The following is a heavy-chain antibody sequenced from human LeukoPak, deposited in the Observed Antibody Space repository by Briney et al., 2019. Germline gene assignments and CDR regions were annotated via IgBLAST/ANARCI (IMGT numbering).Heavy chain of an antibody. CDR2: INHSGST. Sequence: KPSETLSLTCAVYGGSFSGYYWSWIRQPPGKGLEWIGEINHSGSTNYNPSLKSRVTISVDTSKNQFPLKLSSVTAADTAVYYCARGRPLWFDPWGQGTLVTVSS. D-gene: IGHD6-25*01. CDR3: ARGRPLWFDP. CDR1: GGSFSGYY. J-gene: IGHJ5*02. V-gene: IGHV4-34*01.